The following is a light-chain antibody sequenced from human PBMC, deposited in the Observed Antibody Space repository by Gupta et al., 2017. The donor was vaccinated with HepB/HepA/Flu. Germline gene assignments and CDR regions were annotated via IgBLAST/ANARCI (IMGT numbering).Light chain of an antibody. J-gene: IGKJ4*01. CDR3: QKYNSAPPLT. CDR1: QGISNY. Sequence: DIQMTQSPSSLSASVRDRVTITCRASQGISNYLAWYQQKPGKVPKLLIYAASTLQSGVPARFSGSGSGTEFTLTISSLQPEDVATYYCQKYNSAPPLTFGGGTKVEIK. V-gene: IGKV1-27*01. CDR2: AAS.